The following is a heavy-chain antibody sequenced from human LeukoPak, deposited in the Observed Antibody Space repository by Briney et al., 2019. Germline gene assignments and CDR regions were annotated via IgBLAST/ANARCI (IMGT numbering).Heavy chain of an antibody. V-gene: IGHV3-33*06. CDR3: AKDRHEYYYDRSGYLDWFDP. Sequence: GGSLRLSCAASGFTFSSYGMLWVRQAPGKGLEWVAVIWYDGSNKYYADSVKGRFTISRDNSKNTLYLQMNSLRAEDTAVYYCAKDRHEYYYDRSGYLDWFDPWGQGTLVTVSS. CDR1: GFTFSSYG. D-gene: IGHD3-22*01. J-gene: IGHJ5*02. CDR2: IWYDGSNK.